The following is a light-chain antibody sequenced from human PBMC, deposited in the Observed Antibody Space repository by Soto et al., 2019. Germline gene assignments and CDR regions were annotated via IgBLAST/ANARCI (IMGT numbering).Light chain of an antibody. J-gene: IGKJ1*01. CDR2: DAS. CDR3: QHYGGMWT. CDR1: QSITNR. V-gene: IGKV1-5*01. Sequence: DIPMTQSPSTLSASVGDRVTITCRASQSITNRLAWYQQKPGKAPKVLIYDASSLESGVPSRFSGSGSGTEFILTISSLQPDDFATFWCQHYGGMWTFAQGTKVETK.